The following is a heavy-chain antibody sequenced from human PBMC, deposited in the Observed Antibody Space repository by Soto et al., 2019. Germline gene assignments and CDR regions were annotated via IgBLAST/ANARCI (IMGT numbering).Heavy chain of an antibody. CDR3: ATRRNVHYCSPTLCYAGVFDN. Sequence: QVQLQESGPGLVKPSDILSLTCAVSGGSISDYFWTWIRQSPEKGLEWIGYIYYSDRNGHIATNSNPSLKSRVSMSVDPSKNQFSLHLSSLTAADTAVYYCATRRNVHYCSPTLCYAGVFDNWGQGTLVTVSS. D-gene: IGHD2-2*01. CDR1: GGSISDYF. J-gene: IGHJ3*02. CDR2: IYYSDRNGHIAT. V-gene: IGHV4-59*08.